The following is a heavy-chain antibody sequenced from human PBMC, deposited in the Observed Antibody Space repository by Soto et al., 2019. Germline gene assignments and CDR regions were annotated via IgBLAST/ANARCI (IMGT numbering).Heavy chain of an antibody. CDR2: PSHRGST. J-gene: IGHJ5*02. Sequence: QVQLQESGPGLVKPSETLSLTCAVSGGSITSSDWWSGVRQPPGKGLEWIGGPSHRGSTTYSPSLKSRVTISVDTSKNQFSLKLSSVTAADTAVYYCARDGHSSGWSWGQGTLVTVSS. D-gene: IGHD6-19*01. V-gene: IGHV4-4*02. CDR3: ARDGHSSGWS. CDR1: GGSITSSDW.